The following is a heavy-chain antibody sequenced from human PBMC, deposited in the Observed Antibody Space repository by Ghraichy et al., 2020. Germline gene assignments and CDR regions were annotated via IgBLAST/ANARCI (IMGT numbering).Heavy chain of an antibody. J-gene: IGHJ4*02. CDR1: GGSISSYY. V-gene: IGHV4-4*09. CDR2: IYTSGST. Sequence: SQTLSLTCTVSGGSISSYYWSWIRQPPGKGLEWIGYIYTSGSTNYNPSLKSRVTISVDTSKNQFSLKLSSVTAADTAVYYCARQGGNYDILTGYYSTVIDYWGQGTLVTVSS. CDR3: ARQGGNYDILTGYYSTVIDY. D-gene: IGHD3-9*01.